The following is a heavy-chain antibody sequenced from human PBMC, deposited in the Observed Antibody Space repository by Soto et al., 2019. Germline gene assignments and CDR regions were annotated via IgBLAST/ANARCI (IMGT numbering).Heavy chain of an antibody. D-gene: IGHD2-2*01. CDR2: IIPILGIA. J-gene: IGHJ6*02. V-gene: IGHV1-69*08. CDR3: AREVASPHDGMDV. Sequence: QVQLVQSGAEVKKPGSSVKVSCKASGGTFSSYTISWVRQAPGQGLEWMGRIIPILGIANYAQKFQGRVTXTXDXXTSTAYMELSSLRSEDTSVYYCAREVASPHDGMDVWGQGTTVTVSS. CDR1: GGTFSSYT.